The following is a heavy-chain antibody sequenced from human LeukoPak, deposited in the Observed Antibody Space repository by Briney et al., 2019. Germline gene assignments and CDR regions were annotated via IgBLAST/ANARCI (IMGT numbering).Heavy chain of an antibody. D-gene: IGHD2-8*01. V-gene: IGHV1-69*04. CDR2: IIPIPGIA. CDR1: GGTFSSYA. J-gene: IGHJ4*02. CDR3: ARPRYCANGVCYTRSFDY. Sequence: SVKVSCKASGGTFSSYAISWVRQAPGQGLEWMGRIIPIPGIANYAQKFQGRVTITADKSTSTAYMELSSLRSEDTAVYYCARPRYCANGVCYTRSFDYWGQGTLVTVSS.